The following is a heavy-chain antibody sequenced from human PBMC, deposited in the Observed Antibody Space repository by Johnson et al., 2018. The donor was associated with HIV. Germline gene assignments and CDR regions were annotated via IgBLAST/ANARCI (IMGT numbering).Heavy chain of an antibody. Sequence: VQLVESGGGVVQPGRSLRLSCAASGFTFSTYGMHWVRQAPGKGLEWVSAISGSGGSTYYADSVKGRFTISRDNSKNTLYLQMNSLRAEDTAVYYCARARTVVIARPDAFDIWGQGTMVTVSS. CDR3: ARARTVVIARPDAFDI. V-gene: IGHV3-NL1*01. CDR1: GFTFSTYG. CDR2: ISGSGGST. J-gene: IGHJ3*02. D-gene: IGHD2-21*01.